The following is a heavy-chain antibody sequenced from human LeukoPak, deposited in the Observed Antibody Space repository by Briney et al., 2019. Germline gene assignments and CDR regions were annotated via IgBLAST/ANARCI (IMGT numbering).Heavy chain of an antibody. CDR1: GFTFSDHY. J-gene: IGHJ3*02. CDR2: IRKKVNTYTT. Sequence: PGGSLRLSCAASGFTFSDHYMDWVRQAPGKGLEWVGRIRKKVNTYTTEYAASVKGRFSISRDDSENSLYLQMNSLKSEDTAVYYCVRDQAVGAPAFDIWGQGTVVIVS. V-gene: IGHV3-72*01. CDR3: VRDQAVGAPAFDI. D-gene: IGHD4/OR15-4a*01.